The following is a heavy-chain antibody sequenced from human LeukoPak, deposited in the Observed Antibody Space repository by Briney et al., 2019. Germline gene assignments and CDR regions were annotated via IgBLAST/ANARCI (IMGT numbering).Heavy chain of an antibody. CDR3: ARDSYRYPLCISGCLGYFDY. V-gene: IGHV3-30*04. J-gene: IGHJ4*02. CDR1: GFTFSSYA. CDR2: ISYDGSNK. Sequence: PGRSLRLSCAASGFTFSSYAMHWVRQAPGKGLEWVAVISYDGSNKYYADSVKGRFTISRDNSKNTLYLQMNSLRAEDTAVYYCARDSYRYPLCISGCLGYFDYWGQGTLVTVSS. D-gene: IGHD6-19*01.